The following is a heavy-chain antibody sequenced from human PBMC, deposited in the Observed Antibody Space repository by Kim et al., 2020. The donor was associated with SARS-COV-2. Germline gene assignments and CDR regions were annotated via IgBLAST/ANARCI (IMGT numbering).Heavy chain of an antibody. J-gene: IGHJ1*01. CDR1: GGSFSGYY. CDR2: INHSGST. CDR3: ARGGDNDSSGYYLAYFQH. D-gene: IGHD3-22*01. Sequence: SETLSLTCAVYGGSFSGYYWSWIRQPPGKGLEWIGEINHSGSTNYNPSLKSRVTISVDTSKNQFSLKLSSVTAADTAVYYCARGGDNDSSGYYLAYFQHWGQGTLVTVSS. V-gene: IGHV4-34*01.